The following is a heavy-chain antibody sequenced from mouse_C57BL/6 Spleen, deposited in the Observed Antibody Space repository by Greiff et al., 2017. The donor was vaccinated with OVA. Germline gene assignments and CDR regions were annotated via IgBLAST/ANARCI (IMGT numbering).Heavy chain of an antibody. V-gene: IGHV3-6*01. CDR2: ISYDGSN. J-gene: IGHJ3*01. CDR3: ARDPDSSGGAY. D-gene: IGHD3-2*02. CDR1: GYSITSGYY. Sequence: QESGPGLVKPSQSLSLTCSVTGYSITSGYYWNWIRQFPGNKLEWMGYISYDGSNNYNPSLKNRISITRDTSKNQFFLKLNSVTTEDTATYYCARDPDSSGGAYWGQGTLVTVSA.